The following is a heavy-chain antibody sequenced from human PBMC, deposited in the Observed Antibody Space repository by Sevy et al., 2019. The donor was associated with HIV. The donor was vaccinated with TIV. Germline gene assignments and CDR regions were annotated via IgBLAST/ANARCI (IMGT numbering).Heavy chain of an antibody. CDR2: IYHSGST. V-gene: IGHV4-38-2*01. Sequence: SETLSLTCAVSGSAISSGYYWGWLRHPPGKGLEWIGNIYHSGSTYSNPSLKSRVTISLHTSKKQFSLKLSSVTAADTAVYYCARATGSYPAEYFQYWGQGTLVTVSS. CDR3: ARATGSYPAEYFQY. CDR1: GSAISSGYY. D-gene: IGHD3-16*02. J-gene: IGHJ1*01.